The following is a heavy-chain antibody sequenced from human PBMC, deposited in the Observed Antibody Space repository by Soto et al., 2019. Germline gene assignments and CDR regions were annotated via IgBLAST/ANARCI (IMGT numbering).Heavy chain of an antibody. Sequence: PGGSLRLSCAASGFTFGSYWMDWVRQAPGKGLGWVSRINGDGRRTTYADSVKGRFTISRDNAGNSLYLQMNSLRAEDTAVYYCARDVGYFDYWGQGTLVTVSS. CDR3: ARDVGYFDY. D-gene: IGHD3-22*01. CDR2: INGDGRRT. J-gene: IGHJ4*02. CDR1: GFTFGSYW. V-gene: IGHV3-74*03.